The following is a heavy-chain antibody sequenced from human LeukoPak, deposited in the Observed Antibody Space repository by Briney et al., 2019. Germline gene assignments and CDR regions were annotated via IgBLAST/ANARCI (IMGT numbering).Heavy chain of an antibody. Sequence: PSETLSLTCTVSGGSISSGGYYWSWIRQHPGKGLEWIGYIYYSGSTYYNPSLKSRVTISVDTSKNQFSLKLSSVTAADTAVYYCARGGPNYGGNSYFDYWGQGTLVTVSS. CDR2: IYYSGST. J-gene: IGHJ4*02. CDR1: GGSISSGGYY. D-gene: IGHD4-23*01. V-gene: IGHV4-31*03. CDR3: ARGGPNYGGNSYFDY.